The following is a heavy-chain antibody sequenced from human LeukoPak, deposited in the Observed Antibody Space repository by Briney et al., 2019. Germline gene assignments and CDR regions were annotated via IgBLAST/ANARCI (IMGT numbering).Heavy chain of an antibody. Sequence: TGGSLRLSCAASGFTFSSYAMHWVRQAPGKGLEWVAVVSYDGSNKYYADSVKGRFTISRDNSKNTLYLQMNSLRAEDTAVYYCARRTYYYDSSGYGYFDYWGQGTLVTVSS. J-gene: IGHJ4*02. CDR3: ARRTYYYDSSGYGYFDY. CDR1: GFTFSSYA. D-gene: IGHD3-22*01. V-gene: IGHV3-30*04. CDR2: VSYDGSNK.